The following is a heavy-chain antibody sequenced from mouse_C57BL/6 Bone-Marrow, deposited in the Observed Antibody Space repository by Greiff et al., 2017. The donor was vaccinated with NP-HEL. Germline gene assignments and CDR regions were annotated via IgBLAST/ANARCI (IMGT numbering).Heavy chain of an antibody. D-gene: IGHD1-1*01. V-gene: IGHV14-2*01. CDR2: IDPEDGET. J-gene: IGHJ4*01. CDR3: ASPSTGVATRYDMDY. CDR1: GFNIKGYC. Sequence: EVQVVESGAELAKPGASVKLSCTASGFNIKGYCMRWVKQRTEQGLEWIGRIDPEDGETKYAPKFQGKATITADTSSNTAYLQLSSLTSEDTAVYYWASPSTGVATRYDMDYGGQGTSATVSA.